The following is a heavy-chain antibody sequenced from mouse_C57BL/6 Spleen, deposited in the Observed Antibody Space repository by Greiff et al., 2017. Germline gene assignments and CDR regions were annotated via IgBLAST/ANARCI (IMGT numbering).Heavy chain of an antibody. CDR3: APLYYGRSYDYFDY. V-gene: IGHV1-64*01. D-gene: IGHD1-1*01. J-gene: IGHJ2*01. CDR1: GYTFTSYW. Sequence: QVQLQQPGAELVKPGASVKLSCKASGYTFTSYWMHWVKQRPGQGLEWIGMIHPNSGSTNYNEKFKSKATLTVDKSSSTAYMQLSSLTSEDSAVYYCAPLYYGRSYDYFDYWGQGTTLTVSS. CDR2: IHPNSGST.